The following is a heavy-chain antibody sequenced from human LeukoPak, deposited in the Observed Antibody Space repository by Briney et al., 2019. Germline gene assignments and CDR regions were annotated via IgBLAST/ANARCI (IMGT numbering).Heavy chain of an antibody. D-gene: IGHD4-17*01. CDR2: IFYSGST. Sequence: SETLSLTCTVSGGSISSYCWSWIRQPPGKGLEWIGYIFYSGSTNYNPSLKSRVTISVDTSKNQFSLKLSSVTAADTAVYYCARVPRTGERNDYWGQGTLVTVSS. V-gene: IGHV4-59*01. CDR3: ARVPRTGERNDY. J-gene: IGHJ4*02. CDR1: GGSISSYC.